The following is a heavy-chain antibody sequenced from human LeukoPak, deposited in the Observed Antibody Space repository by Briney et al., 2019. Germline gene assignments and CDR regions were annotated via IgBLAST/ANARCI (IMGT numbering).Heavy chain of an antibody. J-gene: IGHJ4*02. Sequence: SETLSLTCAVSGASISSSNWWSWVRQPPGKGLEWIGEIYHSGITNYNPSLKSRVTISVDKSKNQFSLKLSSVTAADTAVYYCGRRVAGSGYRDYWGQGTLVTVSS. CDR3: GRRVAGSGYRDY. CDR2: IYHSGIT. CDR1: GASISSSNW. D-gene: IGHD3-22*01. V-gene: IGHV4-4*02.